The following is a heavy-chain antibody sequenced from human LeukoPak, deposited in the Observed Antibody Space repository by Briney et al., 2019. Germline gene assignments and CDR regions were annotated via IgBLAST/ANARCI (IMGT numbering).Heavy chain of an antibody. J-gene: IGHJ6*03. V-gene: IGHV1-69*04. CDR2: IIPILGIA. CDR3: AREWPIFGIRNYYYYMDV. CDR1: GGTFSSYA. D-gene: IGHD3-3*01. Sequence: ASVKVSCKASGGTFSSYAISWVRQAPGQGLEWMGRIIPILGIANYAQKFQGRVTITADKSTSTAYMELSSLRSEDTAVYYCAREWPIFGIRNYYYYMDVWGKGTTVTVSS.